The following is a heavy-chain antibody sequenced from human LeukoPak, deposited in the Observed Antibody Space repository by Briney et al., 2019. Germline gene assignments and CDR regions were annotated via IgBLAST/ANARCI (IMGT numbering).Heavy chain of an antibody. V-gene: IGHV3-11*01. CDR2: ISNSGSTI. J-gene: IGHJ4*02. CDR1: GFTFGDFY. Sequence: KAGGSLRLSCAASGFTFGDFYMSWIRQAPGKGRECVSYISNSGSTIYYADSVKGRFTISRDNAKNSLYLEMNSLRAEDTAVYYCARAKGSYSFDYWGQGTLVTVSS. D-gene: IGHD3-10*01. CDR3: ARAKGSYSFDY.